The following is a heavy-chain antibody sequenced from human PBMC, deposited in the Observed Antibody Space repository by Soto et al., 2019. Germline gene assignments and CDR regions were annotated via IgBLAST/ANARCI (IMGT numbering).Heavy chain of an antibody. V-gene: IGHV3-48*02. J-gene: IGHJ2*01. CDR1: GFPFSSYC. CDR3: TRYFDL. Sequence: PGGSLSLSCTASGFPFSSYCIHWVRQAPGKGLEWISYISSSSSGIYYADSVKGRFTISRDDAKNSLYLQMNSLRDEDTAVYYCTRYFDLWGRGALVTVSS. CDR2: ISSSSSGI.